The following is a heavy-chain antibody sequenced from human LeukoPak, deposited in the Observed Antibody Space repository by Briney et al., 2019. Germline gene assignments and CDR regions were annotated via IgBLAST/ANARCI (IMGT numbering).Heavy chain of an antibody. Sequence: NPSETLSLTCTVSGGSISSYYWSWIRQPPGKGLEWIGYVYYSGRTNYNPSLKSRVTISVDTSKNQFSLKLSSVTAADTAVYYCARTFSESYYYYGVDVWGQGTTVTVSS. CDR2: VYYSGRT. CDR1: GGSISSYY. CDR3: ARTFSESYYYYGVDV. V-gene: IGHV4-59*01. J-gene: IGHJ6*02. D-gene: IGHD1-26*01.